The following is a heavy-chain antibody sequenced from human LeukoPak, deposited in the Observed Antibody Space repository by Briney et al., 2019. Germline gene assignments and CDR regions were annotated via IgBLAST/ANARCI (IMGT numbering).Heavy chain of an antibody. V-gene: IGHV3-30*03. CDR3: LVWKHVFDR. J-gene: IGHJ5*02. Sequence: QPGGSLRLSCPAAEFTFSIYRVHWVRKAPCKGLEWVVVMSYDGSKEYYADSVKGRFTISRDNSKSTLYLQMNSLRVEDTAVYYCLVWKHVFDRWGQGTLVTVSS. CDR2: MSYDGSKE. CDR1: EFTFSIYR. D-gene: IGHD1-1*01.